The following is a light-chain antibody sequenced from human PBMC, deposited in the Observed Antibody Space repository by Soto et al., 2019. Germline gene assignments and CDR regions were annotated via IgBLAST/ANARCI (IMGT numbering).Light chain of an antibody. CDR1: QSVSSSY. CDR3: QQYGSSRT. Sequence: EIVLTQSPGTLSLSPGERATLSCRASQSVSSSYLAWYQQKPGQAPRLLIYCASSRATGIPDRFSGSGYGTDFTRTISRLEPEDFAVYYCQQYGSSRTFGQGTKVEIK. CDR2: CAS. J-gene: IGKJ1*01. V-gene: IGKV3-20*01.